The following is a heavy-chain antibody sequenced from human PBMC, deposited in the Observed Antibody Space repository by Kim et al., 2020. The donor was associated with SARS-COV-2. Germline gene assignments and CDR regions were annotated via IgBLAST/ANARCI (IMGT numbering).Heavy chain of an antibody. J-gene: IGHJ4*02. CDR3: ASGTHYYYGSGSGFDY. D-gene: IGHD3-10*01. V-gene: IGHV3-11*01. CDR1: GFTFSDYY. CDR2: ISSSGSTI. Sequence: GGSLRLSCAASGFTFSDYYMSWIRQAPGKGLEWVSYISSSGSTIYYADAVKGRFTISRDNAKNSLYLQMNSLRAEVSAVYYCASGTHYYYGSGSGFDYWGQGTLVTVSS.